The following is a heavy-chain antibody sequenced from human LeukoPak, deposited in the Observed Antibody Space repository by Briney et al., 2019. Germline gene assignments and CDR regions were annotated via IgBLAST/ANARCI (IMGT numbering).Heavy chain of an antibody. Sequence: PGGSLRLSCAASGFTFSSYWMHWVRQAPGKGLVWVSRINSDGSSTSYADSVKGRFTISRDNAKNTLYLQMNSLRAEDTAVYYCERGPGMYYFDYWGQGTLVTVSS. CDR3: ERGPGMYYFDY. CDR2: INSDGSST. J-gene: IGHJ4*02. V-gene: IGHV3-74*01. CDR1: GFTFSSYW. D-gene: IGHD3-10*01.